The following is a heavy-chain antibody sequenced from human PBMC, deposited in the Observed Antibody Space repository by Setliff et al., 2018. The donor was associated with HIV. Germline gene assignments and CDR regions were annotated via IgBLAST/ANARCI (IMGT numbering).Heavy chain of an antibody. J-gene: IGHJ3*01. Sequence: SETLSLTCAVYGASFSHYYWNWIRQPPGKGLEWIGEIIHSGSTNYNPSLKSRVTISVDMSKNQFSLKLSSVTAADTAIYYRARGPLVTDFWSGIGTFDVWGQGTMVTVSS. CDR3: ARGPLVTDFWSGIGTFDV. CDR1: GASFSHYY. V-gene: IGHV4-34*01. D-gene: IGHD3-3*01. CDR2: IIHSGST.